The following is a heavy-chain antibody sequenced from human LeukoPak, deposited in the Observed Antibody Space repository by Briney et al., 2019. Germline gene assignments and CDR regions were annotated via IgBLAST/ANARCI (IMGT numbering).Heavy chain of an antibody. CDR1: GGSFSGYY. Sequence: SETLSLTCAVYGGSFSGYYWSWIRQPPGKGLEWIGEINHSGSTNYNPSLKSRVTISVDTSNNQFSLKLSSVTAADTAVYYCARGRTPKYCTNGVCSRNYYYYMDVWGKGTTVTVSS. CDR2: INHSGST. V-gene: IGHV4-34*01. J-gene: IGHJ6*03. D-gene: IGHD2-8*01. CDR3: ARGRTPKYCTNGVCSRNYYYYMDV.